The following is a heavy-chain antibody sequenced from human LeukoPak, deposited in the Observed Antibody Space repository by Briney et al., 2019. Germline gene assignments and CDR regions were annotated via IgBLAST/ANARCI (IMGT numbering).Heavy chain of an antibody. Sequence: GGSLRLPCVVSGFTLSSYEMNWVRQAPGKGLEWISYISVSGSTIYYADSVKGRFTTSRDNAKNSLFLQMNSLGDDDTAVYYCARSLPEYCSGGSCYPSSDWGQGTLVTVSS. D-gene: IGHD2-15*01. CDR2: ISVSGSTI. CDR1: GFTLSSYE. V-gene: IGHV3-48*03. CDR3: ARSLPEYCSGGSCYPSSD. J-gene: IGHJ4*02.